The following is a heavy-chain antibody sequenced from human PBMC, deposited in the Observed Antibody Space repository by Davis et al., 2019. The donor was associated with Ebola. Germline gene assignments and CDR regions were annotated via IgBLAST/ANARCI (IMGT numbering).Heavy chain of an antibody. J-gene: IGHJ4*02. CDR2: IKQDGNEK. V-gene: IGHV3-7*03. CDR1: GFTFSSYW. Sequence: GESLKISCAASGFTFSSYWMSWVRQAPGKGLEWVANIKQDGNEKYYVDSVKGRFTISRDNAKNSVYLQMNSLRVEDTAVYYCARATLGPDYWGQGTLVTVSS. D-gene: IGHD3-16*01. CDR3: ARATLGPDY.